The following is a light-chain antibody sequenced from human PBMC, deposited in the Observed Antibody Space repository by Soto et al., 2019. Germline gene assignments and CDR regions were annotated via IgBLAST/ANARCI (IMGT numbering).Light chain of an antibody. CDR1: QSSSNY. Sequence: DIQMTQSPSSLSASVGDRVTITCRASQSSSNYLNWYQQKPGKAPNFLIYAASSFQSGAPSRFSGSGSGTDFTLTISSLQPEDFATYYCQQSYNTPLTFGGGTKVEI. J-gene: IGKJ4*01. CDR2: AAS. V-gene: IGKV1-39*01. CDR3: QQSYNTPLT.